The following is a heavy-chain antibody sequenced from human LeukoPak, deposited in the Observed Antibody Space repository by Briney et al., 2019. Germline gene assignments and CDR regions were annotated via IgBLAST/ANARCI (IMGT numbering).Heavy chain of an antibody. CDR2: INPNSGGT. D-gene: IGHD2-2*01. Sequence: APVKVSCKASGYTFTGYYMHWVRQAPGQGLEWMGWINPNSGGTNYAQKFQGRVTMTRNTSISTAYMELSRLRSDDTAVYYCAREGRYCSSTSCFDYWGQGTLVTVSS. V-gene: IGHV1-2*02. CDR1: GYTFTGYY. J-gene: IGHJ4*02. CDR3: AREGRYCSSTSCFDY.